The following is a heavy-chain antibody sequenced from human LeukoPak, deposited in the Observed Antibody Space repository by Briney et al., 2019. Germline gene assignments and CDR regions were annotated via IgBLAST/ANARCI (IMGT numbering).Heavy chain of an antibody. CDR2: SVTSGST. CDR3: ATKMHGPFDH. V-gene: IGHV3-21*01. Sequence: GGPLRLSCAASGFTFSSYNLYWVRQATGKGLEWVSSSVTSGSTYYADSVRGRFTISRDNAKNSLYLQMSSLSVEDTAVYYCATKMHGPFDHWGQGTLVTVSS. CDR1: GFTFSSYN. J-gene: IGHJ5*02.